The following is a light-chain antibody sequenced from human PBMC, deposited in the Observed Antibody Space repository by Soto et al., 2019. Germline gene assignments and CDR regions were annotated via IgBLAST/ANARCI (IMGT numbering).Light chain of an antibody. CDR3: CSYAGSYTSRWV. V-gene: IGLV2-11*01. Sequence: QSALTQPRSVSGSPGQSVTISCTGTSSDVGGYNYVSWYQQHPGKAPKLMIYDVSKRPSGVPDRFSGSKSGNTASLTISGLQAEDEADYYCCSYAGSYTSRWVFGGGTKLTVL. CDR2: DVS. CDR1: SSDVGGYNY. J-gene: IGLJ3*02.